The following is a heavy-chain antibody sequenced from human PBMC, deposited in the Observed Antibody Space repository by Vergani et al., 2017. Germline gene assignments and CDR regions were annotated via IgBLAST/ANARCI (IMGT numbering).Heavy chain of an antibody. CDR3: AADQGGRAYCGGDCYSN. V-gene: IGHV1-58*01. CDR2: IVVGSGNT. CDR1: GFTFTNSA. Sequence: QMQLVQSGPEVKKPGTSVKVSCKASGFTFTNSAVQWVRQARGQRLEWIGWIVVGSGNTNYAQQFQERVTISRDIATGTVDMELSSLSSEDSAVYYCAADQGGRAYCGGDCYSNWGQGTLVTVSS. J-gene: IGHJ4*02. D-gene: IGHD2-21*02.